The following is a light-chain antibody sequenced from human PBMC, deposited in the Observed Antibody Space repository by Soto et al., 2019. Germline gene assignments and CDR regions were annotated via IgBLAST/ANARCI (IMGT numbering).Light chain of an antibody. CDR2: AAS. CDR1: QGISDF. Sequence: DIRMTQSPSSLSAAVGDRVTITCRASQGISDFLAWYQQKPGKTPKLLISAASTLRPGVTSRFSGRGSGTDFTLTISSLQPEDVATYYCQKYDSAPLNFGGGTKVEIK. V-gene: IGKV1-27*01. J-gene: IGKJ4*01. CDR3: QKYDSAPLN.